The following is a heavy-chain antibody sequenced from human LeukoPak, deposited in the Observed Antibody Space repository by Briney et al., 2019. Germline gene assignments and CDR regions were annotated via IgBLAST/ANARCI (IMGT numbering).Heavy chain of an antibody. D-gene: IGHD2-15*01. V-gene: IGHV3-48*03. CDR3: ARVYCSAGTCYSFAH. Sequence: GGSLRLSCAASGFTFSSYEMNWVRQAPGKGQEWVSYIGSTGSTIYYADSVKGRFTISRDNAKNSLYLQINSLRAEDTAVYYCARVYCSAGTCYSFAHWGQGTLVTVSS. J-gene: IGHJ4*02. CDR2: IGSTGSTI. CDR1: GFTFSSYE.